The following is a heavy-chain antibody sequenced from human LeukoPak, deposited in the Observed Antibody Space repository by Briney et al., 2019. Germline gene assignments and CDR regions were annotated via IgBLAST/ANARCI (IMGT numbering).Heavy chain of an antibody. Sequence: ASVNVSCKASVYTFTSYYMHWVRQAPGQGLDWMGIINPSGGSTSYAQKFQGRVTMTRDMSTSTVYMELSSLRSEDTAVYYCARDFSSGYYYRHLFNYWGQGTLVTVSS. CDR3: ARDFSSGYYYRHLFNY. J-gene: IGHJ4*02. CDR1: VYTFTSYY. V-gene: IGHV1-46*01. D-gene: IGHD3-22*01. CDR2: INPSGGST.